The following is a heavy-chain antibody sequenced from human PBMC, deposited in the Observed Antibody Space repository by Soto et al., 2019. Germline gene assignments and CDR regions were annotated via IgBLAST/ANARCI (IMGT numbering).Heavy chain of an antibody. CDR2: ISCSSSTI. CDR3: ARDRGYYYDSSGYYGPYYYGLDV. CDR1: GFTFSRYS. V-gene: IGHV3-48*01. D-gene: IGHD3-22*01. Sequence: GGSLRLSCAGSGFTFSRYSMNWVRQVPGKGLEWVSYISCSSSTIYYADSVKGRFTISRDNAKNSLYLQMNSLRAEDTAVYYCARDRGYYYDSSGYYGPYYYGLDVWGQGTTVTVSS. J-gene: IGHJ6*02.